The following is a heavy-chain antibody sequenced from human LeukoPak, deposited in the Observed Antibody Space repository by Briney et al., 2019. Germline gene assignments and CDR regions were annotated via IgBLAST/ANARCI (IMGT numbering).Heavy chain of an antibody. D-gene: IGHD3-10*02. CDR3: AKDLRVRGAKPMRSGGSDY. Sequence: PGGSLRLSCAASGFTFSSYGMHWVRQAPGKGLEWVAFIRYDGSNKYYADSVKGRFTISRDNSKNTLYLQMNSLRAEDTAVYYCAKDLRVRGAKPMRSGGSDYWGQGTLVTVSS. J-gene: IGHJ4*02. CDR2: IRYDGSNK. V-gene: IGHV3-30*02. CDR1: GFTFSSYG.